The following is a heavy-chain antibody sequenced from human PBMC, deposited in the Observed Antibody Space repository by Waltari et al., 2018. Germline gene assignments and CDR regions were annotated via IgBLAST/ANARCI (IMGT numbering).Heavy chain of an antibody. CDR3: ARDTVTTKRGACDI. CDR1: GGTFSSST. D-gene: IGHD4-17*01. V-gene: IGHV1-69*08. J-gene: IGHJ3*02. Sequence: QVQLVQSGAEVKKPGSSVQVSCKASGGTFSSSTISWVRQAPGQGLEWMGRIIPIRGIANYAQKFQGRVTMTADKATGTADMELSSLGSEDTAVYYWARDTVTTKRGACDIWGQGTMVTVSS. CDR2: IIPIRGIA.